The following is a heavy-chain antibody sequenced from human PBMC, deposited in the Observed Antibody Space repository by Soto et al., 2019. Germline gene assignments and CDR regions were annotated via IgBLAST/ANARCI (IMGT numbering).Heavy chain of an antibody. V-gene: IGHV3-7*05. Sequence: EVQLEESGGGLVQPGGSLRLSCAGSGFTLSMYWMTWVRQAPGRGLEWVANIKQDGSKKSYLDSVRGRFTISRDNVRNSPYLQMDSLRAEDTALYYCARDVSPGSSTLYLDAFDIWGQGTMVIVSS. J-gene: IGHJ3*02. CDR1: GFTLSMYW. D-gene: IGHD3-10*01. CDR3: ARDVSPGSSTLYLDAFDI. CDR2: IKQDGSKK.